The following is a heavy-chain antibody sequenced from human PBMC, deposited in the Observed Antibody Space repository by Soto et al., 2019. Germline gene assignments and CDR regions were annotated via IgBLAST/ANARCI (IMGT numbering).Heavy chain of an antibody. CDR2: INDYNGNT. D-gene: IGHD3-10*01. CDR3: ALDDSRGEYDY. V-gene: IGHV1-18*01. J-gene: IGHJ4*02. CDR1: GYTFTSYG. Sequence: QVQLVQSGAEVKKPGASVKVSCKASGYTFTSYGISWVRQAPGQGLEWMGWINDYNGNTNYAQKLQGRVTMTTDTTTSTAYLDLRSLRYDDTAVDFCALDDSRGEYDYWGQGTLVTVSS.